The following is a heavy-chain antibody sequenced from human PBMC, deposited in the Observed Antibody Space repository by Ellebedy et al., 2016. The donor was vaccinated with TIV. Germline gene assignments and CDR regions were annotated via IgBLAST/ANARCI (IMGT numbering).Heavy chain of an antibody. Sequence: ASVKVSCKASGYTFSSYGITWVRQAPGQGLEWMGWISGYNGNTKNAQKLQGRVSMTTDTSTTTAHMELRSLRPDDTAVYYCARDMVQRMVSQYVWFDYWGQGTVVTVSS. V-gene: IGHV1-18*01. J-gene: IGHJ4*02. CDR3: ARDMVQRMVSQYVWFDY. CDR1: GYTFSSYG. CDR2: ISGYNGNT. D-gene: IGHD2-8*01.